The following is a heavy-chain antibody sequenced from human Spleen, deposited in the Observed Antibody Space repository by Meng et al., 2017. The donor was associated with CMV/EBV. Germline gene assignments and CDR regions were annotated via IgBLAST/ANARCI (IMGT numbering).Heavy chain of an antibody. CDR2: ITSSGSYI. D-gene: IGHD2-15*01. V-gene: IGHV3-21*01. J-gene: IGHJ4*02. CDR3: AREFVVAPS. Sequence: GESLKISCAASGFTFSSYPMYWVRQAPGRGLEWVSSITSSGSYIYYADSVKGRFTISRDNAKNSLYLQMNSLRAEDTAVYYCAREFVVAPSGGQGTLVTVSS. CDR1: GFTFSSYP.